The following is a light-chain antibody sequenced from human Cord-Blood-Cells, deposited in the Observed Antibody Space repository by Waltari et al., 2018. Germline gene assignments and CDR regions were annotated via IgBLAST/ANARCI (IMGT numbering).Light chain of an antibody. CDR1: SSDVGGYNY. CDR2: DVS. Sequence: QSALTQPASVSGSPGQSITISCTGTSSDVGGYNYVSWYQHHPGKAPKFNIYDVSTRPSGISNRFSGSNSGNTAPLTISGLQAENEADYYCSSYTSSSTVFGGGTKLTVL. CDR3: SSYTSSSTV. V-gene: IGLV2-14*03. J-gene: IGLJ2*01.